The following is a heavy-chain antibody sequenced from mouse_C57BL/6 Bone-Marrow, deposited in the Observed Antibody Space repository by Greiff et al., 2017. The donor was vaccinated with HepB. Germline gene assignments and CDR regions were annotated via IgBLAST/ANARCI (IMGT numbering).Heavy chain of an antibody. V-gene: IGHV14-4*01. CDR2: IDPENGDT. Sequence: VQLQQSGAELVRPGASVKLSCTASGFNIKDDYMHWVKQRPEQGLEWIGWIDPENGDTEYASKFQGKATITADTSSNTAYLQLSSLTSEDTAVYDYTTMDDYDGDYWGQGTTLTVSS. D-gene: IGHD2-4*01. CDR1: GFNIKDDY. J-gene: IGHJ2*01. CDR3: TTMDDYDGDY.